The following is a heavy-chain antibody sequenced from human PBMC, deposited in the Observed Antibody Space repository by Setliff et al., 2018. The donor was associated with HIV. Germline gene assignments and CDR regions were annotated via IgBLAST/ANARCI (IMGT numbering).Heavy chain of an antibody. D-gene: IGHD3-16*02. CDR1: GFTFTNSA. J-gene: IGHJ6*02. CDR3: ARHNVITYGGLIYDYLYYGLDV. CDR2: IVVGSGNT. Sequence: EASVKVSCKASGFTFTNSAVQWVRQARGQRLEWIGWIVVGSGNTNYAQKFQERVTITRDMSTSTAYMELSSLRIEDTAVYYCARHNVITYGGLIYDYLYYGLDVWGRGTPVTVSS. V-gene: IGHV1-58*01.